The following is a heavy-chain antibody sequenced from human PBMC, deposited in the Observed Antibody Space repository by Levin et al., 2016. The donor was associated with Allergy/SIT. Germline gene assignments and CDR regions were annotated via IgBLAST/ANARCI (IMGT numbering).Heavy chain of an antibody. J-gene: IGHJ6*02. D-gene: IGHD3-10*01. V-gene: IGHV3-23*01. Sequence: GESLKISCAASGFTFSSYTMTWVRQAPGKGLEWVSGISGSGGSTYYADSVKGRFTISRDNSKNTLYLQMNSLRAEDTAVYYCAREGGWFGELLWGVDVWGQGTTVTVSS. CDR2: ISGSGGST. CDR1: GFTFSSYT. CDR3: AREGGWFGELLWGVDV.